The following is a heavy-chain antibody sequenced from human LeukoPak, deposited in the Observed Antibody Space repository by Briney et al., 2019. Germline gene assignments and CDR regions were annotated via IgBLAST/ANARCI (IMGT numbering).Heavy chain of an antibody. D-gene: IGHD3-9*01. Sequence: ASVKVSCKASGYTFTSYDINWVRQATGQGLEWMGWVNPNSGNTGYAQKFQGRVTMTRNTSISTAYMELSSLRSEDTAVYYCATTYYDILTGYLTPFDYWGQGTLVTVSS. CDR2: VNPNSGNT. V-gene: IGHV1-8*01. J-gene: IGHJ4*02. CDR3: ATTYYDILTGYLTPFDY. CDR1: GYTFTSYD.